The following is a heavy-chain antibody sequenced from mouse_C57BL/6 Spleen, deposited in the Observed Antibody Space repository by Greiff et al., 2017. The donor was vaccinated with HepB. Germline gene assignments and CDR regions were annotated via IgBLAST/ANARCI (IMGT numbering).Heavy chain of an antibody. CDR1: GYAFSSSW. D-gene: IGHD1-1*01. Sequence: VQLQQSGPELVKPGASVKISCKASGYAFSSSWMNWVKQRPGKGLEWIGRIYPGDGDTNYNGKFKGKATLTADKSSSTAYMQLSSLTSEDSAVYFCERWDYGSTWFAYWGQGTLVTVSA. V-gene: IGHV1-82*01. J-gene: IGHJ3*01. CDR3: ERWDYGSTWFAY. CDR2: IYPGDGDT.